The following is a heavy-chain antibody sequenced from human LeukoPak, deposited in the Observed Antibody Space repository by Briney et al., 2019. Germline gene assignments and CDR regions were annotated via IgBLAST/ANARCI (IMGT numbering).Heavy chain of an antibody. J-gene: IGHJ4*02. D-gene: IGHD5-18*01. V-gene: IGHV4-34*01. CDR2: INHSGST. CDR3: ARGGWIQLWPYDY. Sequence: SETLSLTCAVYGGSFSGYYWSWIRQPPGKGLGWIGEINHSGSTNYNPSLKSRVTISVDTSKNQFSLKLSSVTAADTAVYYCARGGWIQLWPYDYWGQGTLVTVSS. CDR1: GGSFSGYY.